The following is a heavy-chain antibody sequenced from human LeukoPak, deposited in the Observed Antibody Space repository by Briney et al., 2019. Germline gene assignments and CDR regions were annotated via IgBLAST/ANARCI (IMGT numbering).Heavy chain of an antibody. Sequence: SETLSLTCTVSGGSISSSSYYWGWIRQPPGKWVEWIGSIYYSGSTYYNPSLKSRVTISVDTSKNQFSLKLSSVTAADTAVYYCARADSSSWSYYYYYYMDVWGKGTTVTVSS. CDR1: GGSISSSSYY. J-gene: IGHJ6*03. CDR2: IYYSGST. CDR3: ARADSSSWSYYYYYYMDV. V-gene: IGHV4-39*01. D-gene: IGHD6-13*01.